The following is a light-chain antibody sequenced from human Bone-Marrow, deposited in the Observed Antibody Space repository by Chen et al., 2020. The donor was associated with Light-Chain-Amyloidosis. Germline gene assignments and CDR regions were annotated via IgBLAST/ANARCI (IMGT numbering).Light chain of an antibody. CDR1: DLPTKY. CDR2: RDT. Sequence: SYALTPPPSVSVSPAQTARITCSGDDLPTKYAYWYQQKPGQAPVLVIHRDTERPSGSSERFSGSSSGTTATLTISRVQAEDEADDHCQSADSSGTYEVIFGGGTKLTVL. CDR3: QSADSSGTYEVI. V-gene: IGLV3-25*03. J-gene: IGLJ2*01.